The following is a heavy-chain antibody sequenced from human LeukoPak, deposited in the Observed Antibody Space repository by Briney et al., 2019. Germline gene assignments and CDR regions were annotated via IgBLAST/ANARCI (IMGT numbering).Heavy chain of an antibody. CDR1: GFIFSNYE. D-gene: IGHD2-15*01. J-gene: IGHJ4*02. Sequence: GGSLRLSCVASGFIFSNYEMNWVRQAPGKGLEWISYISSSGSSIYYADSVKGRFTFSRDSAKNSLYLQMNSLRAEDTAVYYCARAQDGPYYLDYWGQGTLVTVSS. V-gene: IGHV3-48*03. CDR2: ISSSGSSI. CDR3: ARAQDGPYYLDY.